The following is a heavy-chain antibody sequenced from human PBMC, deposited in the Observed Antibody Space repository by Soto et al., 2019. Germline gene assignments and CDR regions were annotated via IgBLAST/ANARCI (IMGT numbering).Heavy chain of an antibody. D-gene: IGHD6-13*01. CDR1: WFTFRTYW. J-gene: IGHJ6*01. CDR2: INSDGSTT. CDR3: ATPATYSISSLDV. Sequence: GGSLRLSCAASWFTFRTYWMHWLRQAPWKGLVWFSRINSDGSTTFYADSVKGRFTISRDNPKNTLYLQMNSLRAEDTAVYYCATPATYSISSLDVWGQGTTVTLSS. V-gene: IGHV3-74*01.